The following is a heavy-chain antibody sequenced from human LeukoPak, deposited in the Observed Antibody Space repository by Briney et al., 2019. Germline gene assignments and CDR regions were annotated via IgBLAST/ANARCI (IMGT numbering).Heavy chain of an antibody. Sequence: GGSLRLSCAASGFTFSSYAMSWVRQAPGKGLEWVSAISGSGGSTYYADSVKGRFTISRDNSRNTLHLQMNSLRAEDTAVYYCAKGPRGSSGYQIDYWGQGTLVTVSS. J-gene: IGHJ4*02. CDR1: GFTFSSYA. CDR2: ISGSGGST. D-gene: IGHD3-22*01. V-gene: IGHV3-23*01. CDR3: AKGPRGSSGYQIDY.